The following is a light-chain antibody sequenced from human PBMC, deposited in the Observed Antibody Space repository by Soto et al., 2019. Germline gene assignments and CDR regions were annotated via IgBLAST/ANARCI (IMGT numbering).Light chain of an antibody. V-gene: IGLV2-14*01. CDR1: SSDVGAYIY. Sequence: QSVLTQPASVSGSPGQSITISCTGTSSDVGAYIYVSWYQQHPGKAPKVMIYDVSSRPSGVSNRFSGSKSGNTASLTISGLKDEDEADYYCSSYTSSSTIVFGTGTKVTV. J-gene: IGLJ1*01. CDR2: DVS. CDR3: SSYTSSSTIV.